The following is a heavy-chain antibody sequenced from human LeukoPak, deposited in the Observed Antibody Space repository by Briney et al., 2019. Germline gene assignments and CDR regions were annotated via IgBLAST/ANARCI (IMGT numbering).Heavy chain of an antibody. V-gene: IGHV4-38-2*02. CDR3: ARARVEADAGYYYMDV. CDR2: IYHSGST. J-gene: IGHJ6*03. Sequence: SETLSLTCTVSGYSISSGYYWGWIRQPPGKGLEWIGSIYHSGSTYYNPSPKSRVTISVDTSKNQFSLKLSSVTAADTAVYYCARARVEADAGYYYMDVWGKGTTVTVSS. CDR1: GYSISSGYY. D-gene: IGHD1-26*01.